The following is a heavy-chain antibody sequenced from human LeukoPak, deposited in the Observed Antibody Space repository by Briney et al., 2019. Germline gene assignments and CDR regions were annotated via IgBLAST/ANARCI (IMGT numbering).Heavy chain of an antibody. CDR2: IKQDGSEK. Sequence: PGGSLRLSCAASGFTFSSYWMSWVRQAPGKGLEWVANIKQDGSEKYYVDSVKGRFTISRDNAKNSLYLQMNSLRAEDTAVYYCARDGYDLQSAYYYGMDVWGQGTTVTVSS. V-gene: IGHV3-7*01. J-gene: IGHJ6*02. CDR1: GFTFSSYW. D-gene: IGHD5-18*01. CDR3: ARDGYDLQSAYYYGMDV.